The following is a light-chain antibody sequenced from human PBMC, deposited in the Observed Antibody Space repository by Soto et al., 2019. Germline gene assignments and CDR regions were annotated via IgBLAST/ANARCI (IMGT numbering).Light chain of an antibody. J-gene: IGKJ4*01. CDR1: HSIRDC. V-gene: IGKV1-5*01. CDR2: DAS. CDR3: QQYESYSLT. Sequence: DIQMTQSPSTLSASVGDSRTLTCRASHSIRDCLDWYQQKPGKAPHLLIYDASNLESGVPSRFSGSGSGTEFSLSISRLRPDDVATYYCQQYESYSLTFGGGTRVEIK.